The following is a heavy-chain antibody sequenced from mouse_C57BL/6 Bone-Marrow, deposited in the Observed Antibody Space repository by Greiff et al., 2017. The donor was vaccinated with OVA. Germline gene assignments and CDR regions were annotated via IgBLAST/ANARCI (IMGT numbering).Heavy chain of an antibody. CDR2: GQGLEWFG. D-gene: IGHD4-1*01. V-gene: IGHV1-87*01. CDR1: YTFFRRVH. J-gene: IGHJ1*03. CDR3: SEDSAVYYCAIDLGRWYFDV. Sequence: VQLQQSGPELARPWASVKISCQAFYTFFRRVHFAIRDPNYWMQRVKQRPGQGLEWFGAIYPGHGDTGYIQKCKGKATLTADKSSSTAYMQLSSLTSEDSAVYYCAIDLGRWYFDVWGTGTTVTVSS.